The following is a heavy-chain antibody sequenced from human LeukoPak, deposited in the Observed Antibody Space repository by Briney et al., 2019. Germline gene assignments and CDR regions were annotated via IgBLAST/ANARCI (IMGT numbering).Heavy chain of an antibody. CDR2: ILYRGTT. Sequence: SETLSLTCSVSGDSISSGDYYWSWIRQSPGKGLEWIGYILYRGTTYYNPSLNRRLTMSVDPSKNHFSLTLSSVTAADMAMYYCARDRSGGGAESDAFDIWGQGTMVTVSS. V-gene: IGHV4-30-4*01. CDR1: GDSISSGDYY. J-gene: IGHJ3*02. D-gene: IGHD1-26*01. CDR3: ARDRSGGGAESDAFDI.